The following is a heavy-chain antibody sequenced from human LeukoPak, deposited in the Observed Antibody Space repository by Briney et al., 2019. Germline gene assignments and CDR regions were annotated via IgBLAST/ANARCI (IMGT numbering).Heavy chain of an antibody. J-gene: IGHJ4*02. Sequence: PSQTLSLTCTVSGGSISSGGYYWSWIRQHPGKGLEWIGYIYYSGSTYYNPSLKSRVTISVDTSKNQFSLKLSSVTAADTAVYYCARAFKGSPYYFDYWGQGTLVTVSS. CDR2: IYYSGST. D-gene: IGHD2-15*01. CDR1: GGSISSGGYY. V-gene: IGHV4-30-4*08. CDR3: ARAFKGSPYYFDY.